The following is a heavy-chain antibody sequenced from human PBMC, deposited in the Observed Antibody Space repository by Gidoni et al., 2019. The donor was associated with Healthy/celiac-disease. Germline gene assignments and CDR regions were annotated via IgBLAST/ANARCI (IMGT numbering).Heavy chain of an antibody. CDR1: GFTFSSYA. D-gene: IGHD3-22*01. CDR2: ISGSGGST. J-gene: IGHJ4*02. V-gene: IGHV3-23*01. Sequence: EVQLLESGGGLVQPGGSLRLSCAASGFTFSSYAMSWVRQAPGKGLGWVSAISGSGGSTYYADSVKGRFTISRDNSKNTLYLQMNSLRAEDTAVYYCAKARRFGGYYLDYWGQGTLVTVSS. CDR3: AKARRFGGYYLDY.